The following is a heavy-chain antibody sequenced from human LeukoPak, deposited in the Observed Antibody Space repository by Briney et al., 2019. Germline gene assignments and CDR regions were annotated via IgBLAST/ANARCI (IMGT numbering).Heavy chain of an antibody. CDR1: GYTFTSYY. CDR2: INPSGGST. D-gene: IGHD4-17*01. J-gene: IGHJ6*02. V-gene: IGHV1-46*01. CDR3: ASPLYGDYFINYYGMDV. Sequence: ASVKVSCKASGYTFTSYYMHWVRQAPGQGLEWMGIINPSGGSTSYAQKFQGRVTMTRDTSTSTAYMELSSLRSEDTAVYYCASPLYGDYFINYYGMDVWGQGTTVTVSS.